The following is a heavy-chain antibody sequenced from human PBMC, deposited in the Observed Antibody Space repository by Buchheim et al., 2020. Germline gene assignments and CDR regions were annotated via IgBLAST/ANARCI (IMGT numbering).Heavy chain of an antibody. CDR1: GFTFSSYA. CDR3: AKDWADDSSGYYYGGHY. J-gene: IGHJ4*02. CDR2: ISGSGGST. D-gene: IGHD3-22*01. V-gene: IGHV3-23*01. Sequence: EVQLLESGGGLVQPGGSLRLSCAASGFTFSSYAMSWVRQAPGKGLEWVSAISGSGGSTYYADSVKGRFTISRDNSKNKLYLQMNSLRAEDTAVYYCAKDWADDSSGYYYGGHYWGQGTL.